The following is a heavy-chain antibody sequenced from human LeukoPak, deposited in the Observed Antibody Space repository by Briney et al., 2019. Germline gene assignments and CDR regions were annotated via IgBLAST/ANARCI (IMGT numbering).Heavy chain of an antibody. J-gene: IGHJ4*02. D-gene: IGHD1-26*01. CDR1: GFTFSSYA. CDR2: ISYDGSNK. CDR3: AKVREWELLGGCVDY. Sequence: GRSLRLSCAASGFTFSSYAMHWVRQAPGKGLEWVAVISYDGSNKYYADSVKGRFTISRDNSRNTLYLQMNGLRAEDTAVYYCAKVREWELLGGCVDYWGQGTLVTVSS. V-gene: IGHV3-30-3*01.